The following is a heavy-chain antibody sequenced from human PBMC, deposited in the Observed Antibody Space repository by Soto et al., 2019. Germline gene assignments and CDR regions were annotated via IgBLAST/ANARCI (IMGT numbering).Heavy chain of an antibody. CDR2: INPNSGDT. CDR1: GYTFTGYY. V-gene: IGHV1-2*02. J-gene: IGHJ4*02. Sequence: ASVKVSCKASGYTFTGYYMHWVRQAPGQGLEWMGWINPNSGDTNYAQKFQGRVTMTRDTSISTAYMELSRLRSDDTAVYYCASSPYYYDSSGPFDYWGQGTLVTVSS. D-gene: IGHD3-22*01. CDR3: ASSPYYYDSSGPFDY.